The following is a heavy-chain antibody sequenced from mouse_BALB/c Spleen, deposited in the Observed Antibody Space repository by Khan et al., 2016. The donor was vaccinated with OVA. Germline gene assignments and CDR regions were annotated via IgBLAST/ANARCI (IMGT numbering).Heavy chain of an antibody. V-gene: IGHV3-2*02. CDR3: ARGNYYGYYFDY. D-gene: IGHD1-1*01. Sequence: EVELVESGPGLVKPSQSLSLTCTVTGYLITSGYAWNWIRQFPGNKLEWMGYISYSGVTSYTPSLKSRISITRDTSKNQFFLQLNYVTTEDTATYYCARGNYYGYYFDYWGQGTTLTVSS. J-gene: IGHJ2*01. CDR1: GYLITSGYA. CDR2: ISYSGVT.